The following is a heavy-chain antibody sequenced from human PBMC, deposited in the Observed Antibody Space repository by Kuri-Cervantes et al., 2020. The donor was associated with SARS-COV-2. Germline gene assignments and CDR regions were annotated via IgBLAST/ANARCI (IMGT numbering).Heavy chain of an antibody. J-gene: IGHJ4*02. V-gene: IGHV3-23*01. CDR2: ISGSGDTT. Sequence: GESLKISCAASGFTFGNYAMHWVRQAPGKGLEWVSAISGSGDTTYYADSVKGRFTLSRDNARNMLFLQMNSLRAEDTAVYYCVRDGDHWNFDYWGQGTLVTVSS. D-gene: IGHD1-1*01. CDR1: GFTFGNYA. CDR3: VRDGDHWNFDY.